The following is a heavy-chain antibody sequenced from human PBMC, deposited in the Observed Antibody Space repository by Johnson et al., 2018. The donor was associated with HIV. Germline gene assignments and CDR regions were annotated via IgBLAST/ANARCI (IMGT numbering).Heavy chain of an antibody. CDR3: AREGVVLVVYAIRDPDAFDI. D-gene: IGHD2-8*02. CDR2: IRYDGSNK. Sequence: QVQLVESGGGLVQPGGSLRLSCAASGFTFSSYDMHWVRQATGKGLEWVAFIRYDGSNKYYADSVKGRFTLTRDNSKNTLYLQMNSLRAEDTAVDHCAREGVVLVVYAIRDPDAFDIWGQGTMVTVSS. CDR1: GFTFSSYD. V-gene: IGHV3-30*02. J-gene: IGHJ3*02.